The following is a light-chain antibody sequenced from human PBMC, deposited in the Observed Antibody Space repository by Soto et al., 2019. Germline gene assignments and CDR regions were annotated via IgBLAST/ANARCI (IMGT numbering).Light chain of an antibody. CDR2: AAS. Sequence: IQLTQSPSPLSASVGDRVTITCRASQGISSYLAWYQQKPGKAPKLLIYAASTLQSGVPSRFSGSGSGTDVPLTISSLQTEDFATDDCQQLNSDWTFGQGTMVEIK. CDR1: QGISSY. CDR3: QQLNSDWT. V-gene: IGKV1-9*01. J-gene: IGKJ1*01.